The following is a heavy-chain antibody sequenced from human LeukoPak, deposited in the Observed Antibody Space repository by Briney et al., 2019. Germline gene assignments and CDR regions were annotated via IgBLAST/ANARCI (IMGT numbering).Heavy chain of an antibody. CDR3: ARARDDYGDSWGFDY. V-gene: IGHV4-59*01. D-gene: IGHD4-17*01. CDR2: IYYSGST. CDR1: GGSISSYY. Sequence: SETLSLTCTVSGGSISSYYWSWIRQPPGKGLEWIGYIYYSGSTNYNPSLKSRVTISVDTSKNQFSLKLSSVTAADTAVCYCARARDDYGDSWGFDYWGQGTLVTVSS. J-gene: IGHJ4*02.